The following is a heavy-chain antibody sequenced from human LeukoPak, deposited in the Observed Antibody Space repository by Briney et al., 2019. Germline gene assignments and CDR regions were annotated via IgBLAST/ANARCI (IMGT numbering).Heavy chain of an antibody. CDR3: ARSNARDGYNFGY. V-gene: IGHV4-59*08. CDR2: FYYSGAT. D-gene: IGHD5-24*01. J-gene: IGHJ4*02. CDR1: GGSISSSY. Sequence: SETLSLTCTVSGGSISSSYWSWIRQPPGEGLEWIGYFYYSGATTYNPSLQSRVTISVDMSKTQLSLKMTSMTAADTAVYYCARSNARDGYNFGYWGQRILVTVSS.